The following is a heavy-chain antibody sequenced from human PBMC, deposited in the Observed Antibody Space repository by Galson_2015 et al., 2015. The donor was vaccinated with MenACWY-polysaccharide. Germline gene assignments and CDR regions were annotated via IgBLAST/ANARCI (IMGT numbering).Heavy chain of an antibody. CDR3: ARDRGSYDALDI. V-gene: IGHV3-48*03. CDR2: ISTSGVTI. D-gene: IGHD3-16*01. J-gene: IGHJ3*02. CDR1: GFTFSNYQ. Sequence: SLRLSCAASGFTFSNYQMNWVRQAPGKGLEWISYISTSGVTIYYADSVGGRFTISRDNAKNSLYLQMNSLRAEDTAVYFCARDRGSYDALDIWGQGTMVAVSS.